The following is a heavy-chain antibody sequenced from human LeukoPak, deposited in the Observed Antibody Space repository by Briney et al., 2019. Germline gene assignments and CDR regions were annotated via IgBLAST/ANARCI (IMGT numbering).Heavy chain of an antibody. Sequence: GSLRLSCAASGFTFSGYWMDWVRQAPGKGLEWVANIKQDGSEKHYVDSVKGRFTISRDNAKNSLYLQMNSLRAEDTAVYYCARRLYHGFDYWGQGTLVTVSS. CDR3: ARRLYHGFDY. D-gene: IGHD3-10*01. V-gene: IGHV3-7*05. J-gene: IGHJ4*02. CDR1: GFTFSGYW. CDR2: IKQDGSEK.